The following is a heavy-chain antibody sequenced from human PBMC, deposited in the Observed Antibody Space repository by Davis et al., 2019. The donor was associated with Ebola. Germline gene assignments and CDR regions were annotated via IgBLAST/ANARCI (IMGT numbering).Heavy chain of an antibody. Sequence: ASVKVSCKASGYTFTSYGISWVRQAPGQGLEWMGWMNPNSGNTGYAQKFQGRVTITRNTSISTAYMELSSLRSEDTAVYYCARGRGGIAARLFDYWGQGTLVTVSS. J-gene: IGHJ4*02. D-gene: IGHD6-6*01. CDR1: GYTFTSYG. CDR3: ARGRGGIAARLFDY. V-gene: IGHV1-8*03. CDR2: MNPNSGNT.